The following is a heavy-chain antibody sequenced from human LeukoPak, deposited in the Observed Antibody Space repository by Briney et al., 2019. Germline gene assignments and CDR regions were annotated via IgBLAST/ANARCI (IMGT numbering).Heavy chain of an antibody. CDR2: INPSNKNT. CDR1: GYIFASYG. CDR3: ARDIYDYIWGTYRPGWTFDAFEV. J-gene: IGHJ3*01. D-gene: IGHD3-16*02. Sequence: ASVKVSCKAYGYIFASYGITWVRRAPGQGLEWMGWINPSNKNTYYSQKLQGRVTMTTETSTNTAQMELRSLGSDDTAVYYCARDIYDYIWGTYRPGWTFDAFEVWGQGTVVTVSP. V-gene: IGHV1-18*01.